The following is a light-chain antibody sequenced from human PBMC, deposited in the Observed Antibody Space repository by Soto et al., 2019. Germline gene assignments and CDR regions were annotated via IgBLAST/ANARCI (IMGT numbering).Light chain of an antibody. CDR2: DVS. V-gene: IGLV2-11*01. Sequence: QSALTQPRSVSGSPGQSVTISCTGTSSDVGGYNYVSWYQQHPGKAPKVMIYDVSKRPSGVPDRFSGSKSGNTASLTISGLQAEDDADYYCCSYAGTYTSFVFGTGTKVTV. CDR1: SSDVGGYNY. J-gene: IGLJ1*01. CDR3: CSYAGTYTSFV.